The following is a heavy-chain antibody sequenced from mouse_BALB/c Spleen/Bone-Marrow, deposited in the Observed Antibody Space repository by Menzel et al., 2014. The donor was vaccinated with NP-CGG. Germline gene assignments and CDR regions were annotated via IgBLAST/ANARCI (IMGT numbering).Heavy chain of an antibody. CDR1: GFNIKDTY. Sequence: EVHLVESGAELVKPGASVKLSCTASGFNIKDTYMHRVKQRPEQGLEWIGRIDPANGNTKYDPKFQGKATITADTSSNTAYLQLSSLTSEDTAVYYCAYGSSYDYFDYWGQGTTLTVSS. CDR2: IDPANGNT. CDR3: AYGSSYDYFDY. D-gene: IGHD1-1*01. J-gene: IGHJ2*01. V-gene: IGHV14-3*02.